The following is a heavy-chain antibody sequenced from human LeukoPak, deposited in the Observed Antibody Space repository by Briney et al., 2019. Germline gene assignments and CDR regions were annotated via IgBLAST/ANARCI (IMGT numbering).Heavy chain of an antibody. CDR1: GGSFSAYY. D-gene: IGHD6-6*01. CDR3: ELYTSIASRNPVDY. CDR2: INHSGST. V-gene: IGHV4-34*01. J-gene: IGHJ4*02. Sequence: PSETLSLTCAVYGGSFSAYYWSWVRQPPGKGLEWIGEINHSGSTSYNPSLKSRVTISVDTSKIQLSLKLNSVTAADTAVYYCELYTSIASRNPVDYWSQGTLVTVSS.